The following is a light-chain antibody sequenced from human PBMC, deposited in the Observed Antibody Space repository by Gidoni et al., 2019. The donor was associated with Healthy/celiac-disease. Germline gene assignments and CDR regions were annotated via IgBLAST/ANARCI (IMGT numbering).Light chain of an antibody. Sequence: QSVLTQPPSVSGAPGQRVTISCTGSSSSIGAVYDVPWYQQLPGTAPKLLIYGNSNRPSWVPDRFSGAKSGTSASLAITGRQAEEEADYYCQSYDSSLSDVVFGGGTKLTVL. CDR1: SSSIGAVYD. CDR3: QSYDSSLSDVV. V-gene: IGLV1-40*01. CDR2: GNS. J-gene: IGLJ2*01.